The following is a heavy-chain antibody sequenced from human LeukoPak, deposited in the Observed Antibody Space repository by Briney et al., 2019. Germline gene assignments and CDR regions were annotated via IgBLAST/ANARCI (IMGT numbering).Heavy chain of an antibody. V-gene: IGHV3-21*01. Sequence: PGGSLRLPCAASGFTFSSYSMNWVRQAPGKGLEWVSSISSSSSYIYYADSVKGRFTISRDNAKNSLYLQMNSLRAEDTAVYYCASPRDGYNSDAFDIWGQGTMVTVSS. CDR3: ASPRDGYNSDAFDI. CDR1: GFTFSSYS. J-gene: IGHJ3*02. D-gene: IGHD5-24*01. CDR2: ISSSSSYI.